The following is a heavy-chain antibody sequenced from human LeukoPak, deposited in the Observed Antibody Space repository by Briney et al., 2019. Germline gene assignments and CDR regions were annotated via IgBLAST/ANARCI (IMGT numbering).Heavy chain of an antibody. V-gene: IGHV3-66*02. D-gene: IGHD3-22*01. CDR2: IYSGGST. CDR1: EFSVGSNY. Sequence: GGSLRLSCAASEFSVGSNYMTWVRQAPGKGLEWVSLIYSGGSTYYADSVKGRFTISRDNSKNTLYLQMNSLRAEDTAVYYCTRGFPHYYDSRGIKFDYWGQGTLVTVSS. CDR3: TRGFPHYYDSRGIKFDY. J-gene: IGHJ4*02.